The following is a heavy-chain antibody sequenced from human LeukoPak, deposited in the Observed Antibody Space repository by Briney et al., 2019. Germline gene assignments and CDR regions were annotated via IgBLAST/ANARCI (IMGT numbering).Heavy chain of an antibody. D-gene: IGHD6-6*01. J-gene: IGHJ3*02. CDR1: GGTFSSYA. CDR2: IIPIFGTA. Sequence: GASVKVSCKASGGTFSSYAIRWVRQAPGQGLEWMGGIIPIFGTANYAQKFQGRVTITADESTSTAYMELSSLRSEDTAVYYCARDLPYSSSSHDAFDIWGQGTMVTVSS. V-gene: IGHV1-69*13. CDR3: ARDLPYSSSSHDAFDI.